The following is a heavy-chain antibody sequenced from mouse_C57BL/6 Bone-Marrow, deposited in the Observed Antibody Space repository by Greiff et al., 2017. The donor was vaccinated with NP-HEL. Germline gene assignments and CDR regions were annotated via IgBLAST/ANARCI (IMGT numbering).Heavy chain of an antibody. D-gene: IGHD4-1*01. Sequence: QVQLKESGPGLVKPSQSLFLTCSITGFPITSGYYWIWIRQSPGKPLEWMGYITHSGETFYNPSLQSPISITRETSKNQFFLQLNSVTTEDTAMYYRAGDLTGYWYFDVWGTGTTVTVSS. J-gene: IGHJ1*03. CDR3: AGDLTGYWYFDV. CDR2: ITHSGET. V-gene: IGHV12-3*01. CDR1: GFPITSGYY.